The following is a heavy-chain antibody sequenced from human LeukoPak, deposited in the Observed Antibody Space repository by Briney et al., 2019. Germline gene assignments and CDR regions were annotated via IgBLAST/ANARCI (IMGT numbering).Heavy chain of an antibody. V-gene: IGHV5-51*01. Sequence: GESLKISCKGSGYRFTSYWIAWVRQMPGKGLEWMGIIYPDDADTRYSPSFQGQVTMSADTSISTAYLQWHSLKASDTAMYHCARSGIDFSYGMDVWGRGTTVTVPS. CDR1: GYRFTSYW. CDR3: ARSGIDFSYGMDV. J-gene: IGHJ6*04. CDR2: IYPDDADT.